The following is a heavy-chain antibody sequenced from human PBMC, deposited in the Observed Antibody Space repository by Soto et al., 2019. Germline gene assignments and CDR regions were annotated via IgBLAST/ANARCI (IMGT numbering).Heavy chain of an antibody. CDR1: GFTFSSYG. V-gene: IGHV3-33*01. Sequence: GGSLRLSCAAPGFTFSSYGMHWVRQAPGKGLEWVAVIWYDGSNKYYADSVKGRFTISRDNSKNTLYLQMNSLRAEDTAVYYCAREIVRGYSYGHFDYWGQGTLVTVSS. J-gene: IGHJ4*02. CDR3: AREIVRGYSYGHFDY. D-gene: IGHD5-18*01. CDR2: IWYDGSNK.